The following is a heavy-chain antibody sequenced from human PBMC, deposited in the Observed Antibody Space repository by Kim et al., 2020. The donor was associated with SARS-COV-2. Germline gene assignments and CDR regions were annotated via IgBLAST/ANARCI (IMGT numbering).Heavy chain of an antibody. CDR2: IGTAGET. J-gene: IGHJ6*02. D-gene: IGHD5-18*01. CDR3: ARGIHQWIVVDV. V-gene: IGHV3-13*04. Sequence: GGSLRLSCAASGFTFGGHDMHWVRQGSGKGLEWVSAIGTAGETFYSGYVKGRFIISRENGRNSLFIQMDSLKVGDTAVYYCARGIHQWIVVDVWGQGTTVTVSS. CDR1: GFTFGGHD.